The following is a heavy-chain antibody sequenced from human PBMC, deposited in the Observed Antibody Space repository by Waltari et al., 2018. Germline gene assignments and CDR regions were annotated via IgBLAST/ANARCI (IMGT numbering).Heavy chain of an antibody. CDR2: INSDGSST. V-gene: IGHV3-74*01. CDR1: GFTVSSYW. D-gene: IGHD6-13*01. Sequence: EVQLVESGGGLIQPGGSLRLSCAASGFTVSSYWMHWVRQAPGKGLVWVSRINSDGSSTSYADSVKGRFTISRDNAKNTLYLQMNSLRAEDTAVYYCARDPGGSSWFHYFDYWGQGTLVTVSS. J-gene: IGHJ4*02. CDR3: ARDPGGSSWFHYFDY.